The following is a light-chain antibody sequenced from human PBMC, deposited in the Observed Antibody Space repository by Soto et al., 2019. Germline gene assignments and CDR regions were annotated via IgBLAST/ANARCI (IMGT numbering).Light chain of an antibody. CDR1: SSNIGAGYD. J-gene: IGLJ1*01. Sequence: QSVLTQPPSVSGAPGQRVTISCTGSSSNIGAGYDVHWYQQLPGTAPKLLISGNSNRPSGVPDRFSGSKSGTSASLAITGLRDEDEADYYCQSYDSNLSGYVFGSGTKLTVL. CDR3: QSYDSNLSGYV. CDR2: GNS. V-gene: IGLV1-40*01.